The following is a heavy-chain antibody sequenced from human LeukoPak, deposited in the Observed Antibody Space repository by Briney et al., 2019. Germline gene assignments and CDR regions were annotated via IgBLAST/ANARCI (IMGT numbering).Heavy chain of an antibody. Sequence: GGSLRLSCAASGFTFRNYWMDWVRQAPGKGLEWVANIKQDGSVKNYVDSVRGRFTIFRDNTKNSLYLEMNSLRGEDTAVYYCARNFGYQQFDYWGQGSLATVSS. D-gene: IGHD3-3*01. CDR3: ARNFGYQQFDY. CDR1: GFTFRNYW. J-gene: IGHJ4*02. V-gene: IGHV3-7*01. CDR2: IKQDGSVK.